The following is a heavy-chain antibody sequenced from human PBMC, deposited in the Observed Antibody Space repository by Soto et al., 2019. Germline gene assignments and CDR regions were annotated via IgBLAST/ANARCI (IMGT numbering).Heavy chain of an antibody. V-gene: IGHV1-2*02. D-gene: IGHD3-3*01. CDR3: ARGGGVGVAGSAAFDM. CDR1: GYPVTAYY. CDR2: INPATGAA. J-gene: IGHJ3*02. Sequence: QLHLVQSGAVVKKPGASVTVSCSASGYPVTAYYMHWVRQAPGRGLEWMGGINPATGAAKYTPTFQGRVTKTRDTSTSTVLMEPRGLTSEDPGVFYCARGGGVGVAGSAAFDMWGQGTLVTVSS.